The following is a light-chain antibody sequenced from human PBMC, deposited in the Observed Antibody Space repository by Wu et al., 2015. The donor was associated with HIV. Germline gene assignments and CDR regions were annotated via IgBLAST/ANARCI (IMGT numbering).Light chain of an antibody. CDR3: QQLNSFPLT. J-gene: IGKJ5*01. Sequence: IQLTQSPSFLSASIGDRVTITCRASQDIATYLAWYQQIPGKAPRVLIYDASTLQTGVSSRFSGSGSGAEFTLSISGLQREDFAIYYCQQLNSFPLTFGHGTRLEIK. CDR2: DAS. CDR1: QDIATY. V-gene: IGKV1-9*01.